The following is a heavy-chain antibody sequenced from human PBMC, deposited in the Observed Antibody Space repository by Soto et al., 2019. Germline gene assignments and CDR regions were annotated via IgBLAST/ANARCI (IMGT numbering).Heavy chain of an antibody. CDR2: IIPIFGTA. D-gene: IGHD6-13*01. CDR1: GGTFSSYA. V-gene: IGHV1-69*12. Sequence: QVQLVQSGAEVKKPGSSVKVSCKASGGTFSSYAISWVRQAPGQGLEWMGGIIPIFGTANYAQKFQGRVTIPAAESTSTAYMELSSLRAEDTAVYYWARDVIAAAGTAGWGQGTLVTVSS. CDR3: ARDVIAAAGTAG. J-gene: IGHJ4*02.